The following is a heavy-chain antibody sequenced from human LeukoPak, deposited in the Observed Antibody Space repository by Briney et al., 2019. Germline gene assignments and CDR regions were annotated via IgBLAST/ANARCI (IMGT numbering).Heavy chain of an antibody. CDR1: GGSFSGYY. CDR2: INDSGST. Sequence: ASQTLSLTCAVYGGSFSGYYWSWIRQPPGKGLEWIGEINDSGSTRCNPSLKSRVSKSVDTSKNQFSLKLSSVTAADTAVYYCARVIDSHSSGYYLAYWGQGTRVTVSS. J-gene: IGHJ4*02. CDR3: ARVIDSHSSGYYLAY. V-gene: IGHV4-34*01. D-gene: IGHD3-22*01.